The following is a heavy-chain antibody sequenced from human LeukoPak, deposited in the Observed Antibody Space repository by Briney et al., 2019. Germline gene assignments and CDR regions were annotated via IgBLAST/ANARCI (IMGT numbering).Heavy chain of an antibody. D-gene: IGHD4-17*01. CDR3: ARDGSRSMTTVLKSAFDI. V-gene: IGHV3-53*05. Sequence: GGSLRLSCAASGFTVSGNYMNWVRQAPGKGLEWVSVIFGGGPTHYADSVKGRFTISRDNSKNTLYLQMNSLRAEDTAVYYCARDGSRSMTTVLKSAFDIWGQGTMVTVSS. J-gene: IGHJ3*02. CDR2: IFGGGPT. CDR1: GFTVSGNY.